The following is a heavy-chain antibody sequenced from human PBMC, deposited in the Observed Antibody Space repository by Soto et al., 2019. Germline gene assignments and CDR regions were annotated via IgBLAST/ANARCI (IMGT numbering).Heavy chain of an antibody. CDR3: ARDLYGDYEFDY. CDR1: GFTFSSYD. D-gene: IGHD4-17*01. V-gene: IGHV3-13*01. CDR2: IGTAGDT. Sequence: GGSLRLSCAASGFTFSSYDMHWVRQATGKGLEWVSAIGTAGDTYYPGSVKGRFTISRENAKISLYLQMNSLRAGDTAVYYCARDLYGDYEFDYWGQGTLVTVSS. J-gene: IGHJ4*02.